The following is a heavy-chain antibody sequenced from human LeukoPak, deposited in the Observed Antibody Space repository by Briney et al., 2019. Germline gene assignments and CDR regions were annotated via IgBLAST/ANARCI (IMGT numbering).Heavy chain of an antibody. D-gene: IGHD2-2*02. V-gene: IGHV3-30-3*01. CDR2: ISYDGSNK. CDR3: ARGGVAAAIQRGEGNFDY. J-gene: IGHJ4*02. CDR1: GFTFSSYA. Sequence: GGSLRLSCAASGFTFSSYAMHWVRQAPGKGLEWVAVISYDGSNKYYADSVKGRFTISRDNSKNTLYLQMNSLRAEDTAVYYCARGGVAAAIQRGEGNFDYWGQGTLATVSS.